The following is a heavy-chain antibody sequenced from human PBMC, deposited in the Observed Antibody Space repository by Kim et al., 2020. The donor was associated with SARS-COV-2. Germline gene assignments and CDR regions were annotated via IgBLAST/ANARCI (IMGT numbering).Heavy chain of an antibody. CDR1: GGSISSSSYY. D-gene: IGHD3-22*01. Sequence: SETLSLTCTVSGGSISSSSYYWGWIRQPPGKGLEWIGSIYYSGSTYYNPSLKSRVTISVDTSKNQFSLKLSSVTAADTAVYYCARAPYYYDSSGYYYLFDYWGQGTLVTVSS. J-gene: IGHJ4*02. CDR2: IYYSGST. V-gene: IGHV4-39*07. CDR3: ARAPYYYDSSGYYYLFDY.